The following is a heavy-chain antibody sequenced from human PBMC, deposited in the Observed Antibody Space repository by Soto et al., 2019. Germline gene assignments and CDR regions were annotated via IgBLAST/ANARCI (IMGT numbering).Heavy chain of an antibody. D-gene: IGHD4-17*01. CDR2: IYPGDSDT. V-gene: IGHV5-51*01. CDR1: GYSSTSYS. J-gene: IGHJ6*02. CDR3: ARHGTTVITLDYYDGMDV. Sequence: LKISCKGSGYSSTSYSIGWVRQMPGKGLEWMGIIYPGDSDTRYSPSFKGQVTISADKSISTAYLQWSSLKASDTAMYYCARHGTTVITLDYYDGMDVWGQGTTVTVSS.